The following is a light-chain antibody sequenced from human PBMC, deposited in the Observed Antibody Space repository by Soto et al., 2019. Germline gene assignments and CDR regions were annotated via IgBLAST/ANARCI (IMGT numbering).Light chain of an antibody. Sequence: QSVLTQPPSVSGAPGQRVTISSTGSSSNIGAGYDVHWYQHLPGTAPKLLIYGNSNRPSGVPDRFSGSKSGTSASLAITGLQAEDEADYYCQSYDSSLSGWVFGGGTKLTVL. CDR2: GNS. CDR3: QSYDSSLSGWV. J-gene: IGLJ3*02. V-gene: IGLV1-40*01. CDR1: SSNIGAGYD.